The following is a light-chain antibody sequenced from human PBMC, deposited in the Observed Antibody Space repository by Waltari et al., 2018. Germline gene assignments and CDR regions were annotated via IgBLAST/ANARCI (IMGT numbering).Light chain of an antibody. CDR1: QSLFYSPINKTY. V-gene: IGKV4-1*01. CDR3: QQYYSTPPIT. J-gene: IGKJ5*01. Sequence: DIVMTQSPDSLAVSLGERAPITCKSSQSLFYSPINKTYLAWYQQKPGQSPKLLIYWASTRESGVPDRFGGSGSGTDFTLTISSLQAEDVAIYYCQQYYSTPPITFGQGTRLEIK. CDR2: WAS.